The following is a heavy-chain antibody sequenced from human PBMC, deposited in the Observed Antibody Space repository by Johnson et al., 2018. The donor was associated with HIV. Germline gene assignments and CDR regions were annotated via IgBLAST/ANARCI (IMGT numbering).Heavy chain of an antibody. J-gene: IGHJ3*02. Sequence: VQLVESGGGLVQPGGSLRLSCAASGFTFNSYWMSWVRQAPGKGLEWVANIKQDGSEKYSVDSVKGRFTISRDNAKNSLYLQMNSLRAEDTAVYYCARERSIAASPAFDIWGQGTMVTVSS. D-gene: IGHD6-6*01. V-gene: IGHV3-7*03. CDR2: IKQDGSEK. CDR3: ARERSIAASPAFDI. CDR1: GFTFNSYW.